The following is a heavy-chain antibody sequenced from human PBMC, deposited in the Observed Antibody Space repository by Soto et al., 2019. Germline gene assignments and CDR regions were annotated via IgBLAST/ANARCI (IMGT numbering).Heavy chain of an antibody. D-gene: IGHD3-10*01. CDR1: GGSISSGDYY. Sequence: PSETLSLTCTVSGGSISSGDYYWSWIRQPPGKGLEWIGCIYYSGNTYYNPSLKRRFSISVGTSNSEFFLDLSSITAADTAVYYCARGLFSGTSYSGGWYFFDYWSQGTLVTVSS. V-gene: IGHV4-30-4*01. J-gene: IGHJ4*01. CDR2: IYYSGNT. CDR3: ARGLFSGTSYSGGWYFFDY.